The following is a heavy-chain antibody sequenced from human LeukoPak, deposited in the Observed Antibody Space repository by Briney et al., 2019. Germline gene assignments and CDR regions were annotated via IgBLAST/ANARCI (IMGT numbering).Heavy chain of an antibody. V-gene: IGHV1-18*01. D-gene: IGHD1-1*01. J-gene: IGHJ3*02. CDR1: GYTLTSYG. CDR3: ARDPPGTTAFDI. Sequence: ASVKVSCKSSGYTLTSYGISWVRQAPGQGLEWMGCTSAYNGQTNNVQKFQARVTMTTDTSTTTAYMELRNLRSDDTAVYYCARDPPGTTAFDIWGQGTMVTVSS. CDR2: TSAYNGQT.